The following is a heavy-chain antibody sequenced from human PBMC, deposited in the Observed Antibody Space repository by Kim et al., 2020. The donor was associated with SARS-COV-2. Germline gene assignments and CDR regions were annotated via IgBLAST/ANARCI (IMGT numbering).Heavy chain of an antibody. D-gene: IGHD3-3*01. CDR2: IYYSGST. CDR3: ARAGGGDFWSGYYRWGMDV. Sequence: SETLSLTCTVSGGSISRYYGSWIRQPPGKGLEWIGYIYYSGSTNYNPSLKSRVTISVDTSKNQFSLKLSSVTAADTAVYYCARAGGGDFWSGYYRWGMDVWGQGTTVTVSS. J-gene: IGHJ6*02. V-gene: IGHV4-59*01. CDR1: GGSISRYY.